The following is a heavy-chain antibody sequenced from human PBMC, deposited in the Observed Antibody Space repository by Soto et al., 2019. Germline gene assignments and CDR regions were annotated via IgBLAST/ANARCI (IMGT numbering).Heavy chain of an antibody. CDR1: GFTFNSYC. CDR3: TRGPPTPVLLWFGETWFDP. D-gene: IGHD3-10*01. CDR2: IKQDGSEK. V-gene: IGHV3-7*04. J-gene: IGHJ5*02. Sequence: PGGSLRLSCAASGFTFNSYCMSWVRQAPGKGLEWVANIKQDGSEKYYVDSVKGRFTISRDNAKNSLFLQMNSLRVEDTAVYFCTRGPPTPVLLWFGETWFDPWGQGSLVTVSS.